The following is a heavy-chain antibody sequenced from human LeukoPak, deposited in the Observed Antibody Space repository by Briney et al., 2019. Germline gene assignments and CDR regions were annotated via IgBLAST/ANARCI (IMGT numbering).Heavy chain of an antibody. Sequence: PGGSLRLSCAVSGFTFRGAAMTWVRQAPGKGLEWVSLIRSSGNNAYYADSVKGRFTISRDNSKNTLSLQMNSLRVGDTAIYYCAKDIQLSTWGLGTRVTVSS. CDR3: AKDIQLST. D-gene: IGHD5-24*01. CDR1: GFTFRGAA. V-gene: IGHV3-23*01. J-gene: IGHJ3*01. CDR2: IRSSGNNA.